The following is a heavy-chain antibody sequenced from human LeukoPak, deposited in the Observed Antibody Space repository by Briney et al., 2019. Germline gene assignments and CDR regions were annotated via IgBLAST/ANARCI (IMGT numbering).Heavy chain of an antibody. CDR1: GGSISSSSYY. Sequence: PSETLSLTCYVSGGSISSSSYYWGWIRQPPGKGLEWIGSIYYTGNTYYSPSLKSPVTISLDTSKNKFSLNLSSVTAADTAVYFCARHVVLVKWLGIFDYWGQGTQVTVSS. J-gene: IGHJ4*02. D-gene: IGHD6-19*01. CDR2: IYYTGNT. CDR3: ARHVVLVKWLGIFDY. V-gene: IGHV4-39*01.